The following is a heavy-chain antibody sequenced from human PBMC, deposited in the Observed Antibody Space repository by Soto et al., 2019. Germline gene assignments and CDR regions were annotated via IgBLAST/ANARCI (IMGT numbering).Heavy chain of an antibody. V-gene: IGHV3-66*01. CDR3: ARDRVGVAGTIDY. D-gene: IGHD6-19*01. CDR1: GFTVSSNY. J-gene: IGHJ4*02. Sequence: EVQLVESGGGLVQPGGSLRLSCAASGFTVSSNYMSWVRQAPGKGLEWVSVIYSGGSTYYADSVKGKFTISRDNSKNTLYLQMNSLRAEDTAGYYCARDRVGVAGTIDYWGQGTLVTVSS. CDR2: IYSGGST.